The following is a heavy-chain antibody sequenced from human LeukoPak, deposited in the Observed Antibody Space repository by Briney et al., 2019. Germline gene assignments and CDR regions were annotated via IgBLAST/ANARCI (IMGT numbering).Heavy chain of an antibody. CDR1: GYSFTSYW. CDR3: ARSRLTIDYYYYYMDV. V-gene: IGHV5-51*01. J-gene: IGHJ6*03. D-gene: IGHD5-24*01. Sequence: GESPKISCKGSGYSFTSYWIGWVRQMPGKGLEWMGIIYPGDSDTRYSPSFQGQVTISADKSISTAYLQWSSLKASDTAMYYCARSRLTIDYYYYYMDVWGKGITVTVSS. CDR2: IYPGDSDT.